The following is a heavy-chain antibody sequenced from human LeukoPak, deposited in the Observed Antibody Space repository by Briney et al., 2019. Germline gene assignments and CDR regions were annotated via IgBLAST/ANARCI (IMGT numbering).Heavy chain of an antibody. V-gene: IGHV4-59*01. Sequence: SETLSLTCTVSGGSISSYYWSWIRQPPGKGLEWIGYIYYSGSTNYNPSLKSRATISVDTSKNQFSLKLSSVTAADTAVYYCASGARVAWGYYYYGMDVWGQGTTVTVSS. J-gene: IGHJ6*02. D-gene: IGHD7-27*01. CDR1: GGSISSYY. CDR3: ASGARVAWGYYYYGMDV. CDR2: IYYSGST.